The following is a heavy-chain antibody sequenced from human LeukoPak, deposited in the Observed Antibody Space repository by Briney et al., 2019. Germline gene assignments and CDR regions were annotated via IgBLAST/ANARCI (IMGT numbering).Heavy chain of an antibody. CDR3: ARGKVVPAAFYYYYMDV. J-gene: IGHJ6*03. Sequence: SETLSLTCTVSGGSISSYYWSWIRQPPGKGLEWIGYIYYSGSTNYNPSLKSRVTISVDTSKNQFSLKLSSVTAADTAVYYCARGKVVPAAFYYYYMDVWGKGTTVTVSS. V-gene: IGHV4-59*01. D-gene: IGHD2-2*01. CDR1: GGSISSYY. CDR2: IYYSGST.